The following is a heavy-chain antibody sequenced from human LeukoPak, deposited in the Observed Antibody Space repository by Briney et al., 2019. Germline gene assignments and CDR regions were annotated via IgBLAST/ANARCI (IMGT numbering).Heavy chain of an antibody. CDR2: ISGSTDKT. CDR3: ATAAVTSYYFDY. D-gene: IGHD4-17*01. V-gene: IGHV3-23*01. Sequence: PGGSLRLSCATSGFTFSRYAMSWVRQAPGKGLEWVSVISGSTDKTYYADSVKGRFTISRDNSKNTLYLQMNSLRAEDTAVYYCATAAVTSYYFDYWGQGTPVTVSS. CDR1: GFTFSRYA. J-gene: IGHJ4*02.